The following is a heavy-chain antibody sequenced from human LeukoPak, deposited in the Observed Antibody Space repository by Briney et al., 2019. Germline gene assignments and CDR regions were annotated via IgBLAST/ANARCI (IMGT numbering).Heavy chain of an antibody. Sequence: ASVKVSCKASGYTFTGYYMHWVRQAPGQGLEWMGWINPNSGGTNYAQKFQGRVTMARDTSISTAYMELSRLRSDDTAVYYCARASRYYYDSSGYSPLDYWGQGTLVTVS. V-gene: IGHV1-2*02. D-gene: IGHD3-22*01. J-gene: IGHJ4*02. CDR3: ARASRYYYDSSGYSPLDY. CDR1: GYTFTGYY. CDR2: INPNSGGT.